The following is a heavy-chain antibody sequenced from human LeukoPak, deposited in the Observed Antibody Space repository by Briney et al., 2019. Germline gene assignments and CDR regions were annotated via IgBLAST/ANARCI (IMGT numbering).Heavy chain of an antibody. Sequence: GGSLRLSCAAPGFTFSSSGMHRVRQAPGKGLEWLAVISYDGSNEYYAHSVKGRFTISRDNSKNTLFLQMNSLRPEDTAVYYCAKARGTYYFDCWGQGTLVTVSS. J-gene: IGHJ4*02. CDR2: ISYDGSNE. V-gene: IGHV3-30*18. CDR1: GFTFSSSG. CDR3: AKARGTYYFDC. D-gene: IGHD6-25*01.